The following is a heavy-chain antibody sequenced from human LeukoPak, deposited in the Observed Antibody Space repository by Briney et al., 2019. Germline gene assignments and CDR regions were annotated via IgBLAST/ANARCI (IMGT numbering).Heavy chain of an antibody. V-gene: IGHV3-21*01. Sequence: PWGSLRLSCAASGFTFNNYNMNGVGQAPGKALEWVSSITSSGTYIFYADSVKGRFTISRDNAKNSLYLQMNSLGPEDTAVYYCARDPYSGNYGNYYYYYMDVWGKGTTVTISS. CDR1: GFTFNNYN. D-gene: IGHD1-26*01. J-gene: IGHJ6*03. CDR3: ARDPYSGNYGNYYYYYMDV. CDR2: ITSSGTYI.